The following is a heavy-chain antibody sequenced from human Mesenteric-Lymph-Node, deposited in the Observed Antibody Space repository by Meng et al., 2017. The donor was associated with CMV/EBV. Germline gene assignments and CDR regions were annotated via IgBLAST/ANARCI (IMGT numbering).Heavy chain of an antibody. Sequence: SETLSLTCAVYGGSFSGYYWSWIRQPPGKGLEWIGEINHSGSTNYNPSLKSRVTISVDTSKNQFSLKLSSVTAADTAVYYCARAGNIVVLPAAIATFDPWGQGTLVTVSS. CDR2: INHSGST. D-gene: IGHD2-2*01. J-gene: IGHJ5*02. CDR3: ARAGNIVVLPAAIATFDP. CDR1: GGSFSGYY. V-gene: IGHV4-34*01.